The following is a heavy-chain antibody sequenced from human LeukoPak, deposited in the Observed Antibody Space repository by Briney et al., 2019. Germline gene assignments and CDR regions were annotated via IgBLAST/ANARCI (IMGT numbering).Heavy chain of an antibody. J-gene: IGHJ4*02. CDR3: ARRAIRYFGSSTPIDY. Sequence: ASVKVSCKASGYTFTRHSMHWVRQAPGQGLEWMGIINPNDDTTSYAQNFQGRVTMTRDTSRSTVYMEMSSLTSEDTAVYYCARRAIRYFGSSTPIDYWGQGTLVTVSS. D-gene: IGHD3-9*01. CDR2: INPNDDTT. V-gene: IGHV1-46*01. CDR1: GYTFTRHS.